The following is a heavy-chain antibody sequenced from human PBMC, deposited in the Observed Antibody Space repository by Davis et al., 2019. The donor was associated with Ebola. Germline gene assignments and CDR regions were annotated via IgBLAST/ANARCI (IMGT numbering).Heavy chain of an antibody. CDR3: AKSRHGIAAAD. V-gene: IGHV3-23*01. CDR1: GFTFSSYA. D-gene: IGHD6-25*01. J-gene: IGHJ4*02. Sequence: GESLKISCAASGFTFSSYAMSWVRQAPGKGLEWVSAISGSGGSTYYADSVKGRFTISRDNSKNTLYLQMNSLRAEDTAVYYCAKSRHGIAAADWGQGTLVTVSS. CDR2: ISGSGGST.